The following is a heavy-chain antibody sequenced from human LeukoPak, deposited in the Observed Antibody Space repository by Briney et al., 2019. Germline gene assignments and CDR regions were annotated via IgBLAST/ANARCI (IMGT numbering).Heavy chain of an antibody. CDR2: IYYSGST. CDR1: GGSISSYH. Sequence: SETLSLTCTVSGGSISSYHWSWIRQPPGKGLEWIGYIYYSGSTNYNPSLKSRVTISVDTSKNQFSLKLSSVTAADTAVYYCAAYRFPGIAARQNWFDPWGQGTLVTVSS. CDR3: AAYRFPGIAARQNWFDP. D-gene: IGHD6-6*01. J-gene: IGHJ5*02. V-gene: IGHV4-59*01.